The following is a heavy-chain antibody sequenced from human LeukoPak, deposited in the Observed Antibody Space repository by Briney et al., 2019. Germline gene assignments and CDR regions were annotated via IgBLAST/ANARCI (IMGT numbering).Heavy chain of an antibody. V-gene: IGHV1-2*02. CDR2: INSNSGGT. CDR3: AKCGDFYYDNSGYSE. CDR1: GYTFTGYY. J-gene: IGHJ4*02. Sequence: ASVKVSCKASGYTFTGYYMHWVRQAPGQGLEWMGWINSNSGGTSYAQQFQGRVTMTRDTSISTAYMELSRLRSDDTAVYYCAKCGDFYYDNSGYSEWGQGTLVTVSS. D-gene: IGHD3-22*01.